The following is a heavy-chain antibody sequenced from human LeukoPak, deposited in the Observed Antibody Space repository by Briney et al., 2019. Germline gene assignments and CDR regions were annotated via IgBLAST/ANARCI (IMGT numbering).Heavy chain of an antibody. CDR2: IYISGST. CDR1: GGSISSYY. J-gene: IGHJ5*02. Sequence: NSSETLSLTCTVSGGSISSYYWSWIRQPAGKGLEWIGRIYISGSTNYNPSLKSRVTMSVDTSKNQFSLKLSSVTAADTAVYYCAGNRNRYSGYEELLSWGQGTLVTVSS. V-gene: IGHV4-4*07. CDR3: AGNRNRYSGYEELLS. D-gene: IGHD5-12*01.